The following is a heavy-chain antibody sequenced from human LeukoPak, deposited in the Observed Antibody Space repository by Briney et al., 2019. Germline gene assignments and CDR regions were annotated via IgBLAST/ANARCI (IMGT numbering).Heavy chain of an antibody. CDR3: ARERPIAARLKFGFDP. J-gene: IGHJ5*02. V-gene: IGHV1-2*02. D-gene: IGHD6-6*01. CDR2: INPNSGGT. CDR1: GYTFTGYY. Sequence: ASVKVSCKASGYTFTGYYMHWVRQAPGQGLEWMGWINPNSGGTNYAQKFQGRVTMTRDTSISTAYMELSRLRSDDTAVYYCARERPIAARLKFGFDPWGQGTLVTVSS.